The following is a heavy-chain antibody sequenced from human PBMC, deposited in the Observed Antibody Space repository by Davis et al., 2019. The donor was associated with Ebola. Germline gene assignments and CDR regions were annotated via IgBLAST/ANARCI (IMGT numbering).Heavy chain of an antibody. J-gene: IGHJ6*04. CDR3: ARIPRSSSFLYYYYGMDV. Sequence: SGPTLVKPPQTLTLTCTFSGFPLSTSEVCVSWIRQPPGKALEWLARIDWDDDKHYSTSLKTRLTISKDTSKNQVALTMTNMDPVDTATYYCARIPRSSSFLYYYYGMDVWGKGTTVTVSS. D-gene: IGHD6-6*01. CDR1: GFPLSTSEVC. CDR2: IDWDDDK. V-gene: IGHV2-70*11.